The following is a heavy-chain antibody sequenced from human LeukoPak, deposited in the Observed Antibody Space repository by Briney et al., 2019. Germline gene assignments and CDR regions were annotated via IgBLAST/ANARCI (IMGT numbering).Heavy chain of an antibody. D-gene: IGHD4-23*01. J-gene: IGHJ4*02. Sequence: GASVKVSCKASGGTFSSYAISWVRQAPGQGLEWMGGIIPIFGTAYYAQKFQGRVTITTDESTSTAYMELSSLRSEDTAVYYCARDLPDYGGNSVLDYWGQGTLVTVSS. CDR2: IIPIFGTA. V-gene: IGHV1-69*05. CDR1: GGTFSSYA. CDR3: ARDLPDYGGNSVLDY.